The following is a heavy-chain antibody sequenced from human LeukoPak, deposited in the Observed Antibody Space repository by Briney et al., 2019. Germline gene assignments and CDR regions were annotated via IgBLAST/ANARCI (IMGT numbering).Heavy chain of an antibody. J-gene: IGHJ4*02. D-gene: IGHD6-6*01. CDR3: ARDQSFQQLAQDY. CDR2: IYSGGST. CDR1: GFTVSSNY. Sequence: GGSLRLSCAASGFTVSSNYMSWVRQAPGKGLEWVSVIYSGGSTYYADSVKGRFTISRDNSKNTLYLQMNSLRAEDTAVYYCARDQSFQQLAQDYWGQGTLVTVSS. V-gene: IGHV3-53*05.